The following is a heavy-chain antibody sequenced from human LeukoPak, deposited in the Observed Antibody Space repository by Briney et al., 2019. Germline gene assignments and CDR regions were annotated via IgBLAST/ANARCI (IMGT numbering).Heavy chain of an antibody. CDR3: ARDRYYDSSGYYPGDGYNDAFDI. CDR2: ISGSGGTI. V-gene: IGHV3-11*04. J-gene: IGHJ3*02. D-gene: IGHD3-22*01. Sequence: PGGSLRLSCAASGFTFSDYYMSWIRQAPGKGLQWVSCISGSGGTIYYADSVKGRFTISRDNAENSLYLQMNSLRAEDTAVYYCARDRYYDSSGYYPGDGYNDAFDIWGQGTMVTVSS. CDR1: GFTFSDYY.